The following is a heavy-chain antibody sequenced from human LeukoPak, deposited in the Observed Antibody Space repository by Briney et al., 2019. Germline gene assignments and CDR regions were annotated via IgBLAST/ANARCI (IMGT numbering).Heavy chain of an antibody. J-gene: IGHJ4*02. CDR2: ITSDGIGT. Sequence: GGSLRLSCAASGFTFRAHWMHWVRQTPGKGLGWVSRITSDGIGTSYADSVKGRFTISRDNAKNTLYLQMNSLRAEDTAVYYCAREVTGTSYFDYWGQGTLVTVSS. D-gene: IGHD2-21*02. V-gene: IGHV3-74*01. CDR3: AREVTGTSYFDY. CDR1: GFTFRAHW.